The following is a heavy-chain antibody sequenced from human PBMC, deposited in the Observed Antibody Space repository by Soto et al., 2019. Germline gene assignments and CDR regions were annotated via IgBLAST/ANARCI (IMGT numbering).Heavy chain of an antibody. CDR2: IIPIFGTA. D-gene: IGHD3-22*01. Sequence: SVKVSCKASGGTFSSYAISWVRQAPGQGLEWMGGIIPIFGTANYAQKFQGRVTITADKSTSTAYMELSSLRSEDTAVYYCARDRTLSHYYEDYYYGMDVWGQGTTVTVSS. CDR1: GGTFSSYA. V-gene: IGHV1-69*06. J-gene: IGHJ6*02. CDR3: ARDRTLSHYYEDYYYGMDV.